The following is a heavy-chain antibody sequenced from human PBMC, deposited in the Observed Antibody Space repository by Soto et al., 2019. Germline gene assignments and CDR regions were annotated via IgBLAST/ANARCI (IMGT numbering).Heavy chain of an antibody. CDR2: IIPLFGKV. J-gene: IGHJ4*02. CDR1: GGSLSSYG. CDR3: ASLAAAGTLDL. V-gene: IGHV1-69*01. Sequence: QVQLVQSGAEVKKPGSSVKVSCKASGGSLSSYGFSWVRQAPGQGLEWMGGIIPLFGKVNYAQKFQGTITITADESTSTAYMELSSLRSEDTAVYYCASLAAAGTLDLWGQGTLVTVSS. D-gene: IGHD6-13*01.